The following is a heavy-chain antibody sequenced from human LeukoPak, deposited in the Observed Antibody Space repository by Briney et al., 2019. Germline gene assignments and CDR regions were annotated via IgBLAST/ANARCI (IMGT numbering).Heavy chain of an antibody. CDR3: AKGWNTVDY. J-gene: IGHJ4*02. D-gene: IGHD4-17*01. CDR2: ISYDGSNK. Sequence: GRSLRLSCAASGFTFGNFGMHWVRQAPGKGLEWVAVISYDGSNKHYADSVQGRFSISRDNYKNTLYLQMNSLRVEDTAVYYCAKGWNTVDYWGQGTLVTVSS. CDR1: GFTFGNFG. V-gene: IGHV3-30*18.